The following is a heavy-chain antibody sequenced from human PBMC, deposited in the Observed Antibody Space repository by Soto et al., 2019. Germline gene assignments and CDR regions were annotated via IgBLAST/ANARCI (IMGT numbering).Heavy chain of an antibody. J-gene: IGHJ4*02. CDR1: GFSLSNAW. Sequence: GGSLRLSCTASGFSLSNAWMHWVRQAPGKGLEWVGRIKTKTEVATTDYVVAVKGRFIISRDDSKNTLYLEVNSLETEDTAVYYCKYYDARGRIDYWGQGTLVTVSS. V-gene: IGHV3-15*07. CDR2: IKTKTEVATT. CDR3: KYYDARGRIDY. D-gene: IGHD3-22*01.